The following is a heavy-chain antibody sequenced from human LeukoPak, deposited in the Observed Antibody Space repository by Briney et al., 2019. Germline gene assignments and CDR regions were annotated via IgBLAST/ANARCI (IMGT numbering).Heavy chain of an antibody. V-gene: IGHV3-11*04. CDR3: ARDLYYYDSSGSYPFDY. D-gene: IGHD3-22*01. J-gene: IGHJ4*02. CDR2: ISGTGGST. CDR1: GFTFSDYY. Sequence: GGSLRLSCAASGFTFSDYYMSWIRQAPGKGLEWVSYISGTGGSTYYADSVKGRFTISRDSAKNSLYLQMDSLRAEDTAVYHCARDLYYYDSSGSYPFDYWGQGTLVTVSS.